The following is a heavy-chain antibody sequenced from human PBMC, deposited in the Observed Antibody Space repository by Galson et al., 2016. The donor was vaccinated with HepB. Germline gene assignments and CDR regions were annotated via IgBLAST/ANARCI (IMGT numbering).Heavy chain of an antibody. D-gene: IGHD3-16*01. CDR2: IFSNDEK. V-gene: IGHV2-26*01. J-gene: IGHJ2*01. CDR1: GFSLSDTKMA. CDR3: ARMSGAYEAWYFDL. Sequence: PALVKPTQTLTLTCTVSGFSLSDTKMAVTWIRQPPGEALEWLAQIFSNDEKSFSTSLKSRLTISKDTSKSQVVLTMTNMDPLDTATYYCARMSGAYEAWYFDLWGRGTLVAVSS.